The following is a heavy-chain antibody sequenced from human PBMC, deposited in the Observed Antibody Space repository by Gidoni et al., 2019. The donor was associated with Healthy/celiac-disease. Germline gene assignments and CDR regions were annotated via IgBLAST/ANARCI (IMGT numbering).Heavy chain of an antibody. CDR2: INPNSGGT. Sequence: QVQLVQSGAEVKKPGASVKVSCKASGYTFTGYYMHWVRQAPGQGLEWMGWINPNSGGTNYAQKFQGRVTMTRDTSISTAYMELSRLRSDDTAVYYCARDPKGYYYDSSGYYLDYWGQGTLVTVSS. CDR1: GYTFTGYY. CDR3: ARDPKGYYYDSSGYYLDY. D-gene: IGHD3-22*01. V-gene: IGHV1-2*02. J-gene: IGHJ4*02.